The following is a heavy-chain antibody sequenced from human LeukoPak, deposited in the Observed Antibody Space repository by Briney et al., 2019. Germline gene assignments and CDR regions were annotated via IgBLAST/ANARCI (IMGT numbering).Heavy chain of an antibody. D-gene: IGHD3-22*01. CDR2: INHSGST. CDR1: GGSFSGYY. J-gene: IGHJ4*02. Sequence: SETLSLTCAVYGGSFSGYYWSWIRQPPGKGLERIGEINHSGSTNYNPSLKSRVTISVDTSKNQFSLKLSSVTAADTAVYYCAPMDTYYYDSSGYYYGGDGYWGQGTLVTVSS. CDR3: APMDTYYYDSSGYYYGGDGY. V-gene: IGHV4-34*01.